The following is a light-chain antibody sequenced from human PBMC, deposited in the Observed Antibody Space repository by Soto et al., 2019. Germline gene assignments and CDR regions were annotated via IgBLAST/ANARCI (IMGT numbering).Light chain of an antibody. V-gene: IGKV3-11*01. J-gene: IGKJ3*01. CDR3: QQRSIWPGT. CDR2: AAS. CDR1: QSVSSY. Sequence: EIVLTQSPATLSLSPGERATLSCRASQSVSSYLAWYQQKPGQAPRLLIYAASNRATGIPARFSGSGSGTDFTLTISSREPEDFAGYYCQQRSIWPGTFGPGTKVVIK.